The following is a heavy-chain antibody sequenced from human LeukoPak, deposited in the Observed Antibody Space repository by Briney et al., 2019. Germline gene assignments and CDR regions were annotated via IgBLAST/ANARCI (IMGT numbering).Heavy chain of an antibody. V-gene: IGHV4-34*01. Sequence: SETLSLTCAVYGGSFSGYYWSWIRQPPGKGLEWIREINHSGSTNYNPSLKSRVTISVDTSKNQFSLKLSSVTAADTAVYYCASWYYDSSGYRFFDYWGQGTLVTVSS. CDR3: ASWYYDSSGYRFFDY. J-gene: IGHJ4*02. D-gene: IGHD3-22*01. CDR1: GGSFSGYY. CDR2: INHSGST.